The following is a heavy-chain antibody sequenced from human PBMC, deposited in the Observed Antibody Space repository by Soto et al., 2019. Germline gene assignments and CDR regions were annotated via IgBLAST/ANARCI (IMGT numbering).Heavy chain of an antibody. CDR3: ASLVPAAMVWFDP. Sequence: QLLESGPGLVKPSETLSLTFTVSGGSISSSSYYWGWIRQPPGKGLEWIGSIYYSGSTYYNTSLKSRVTISVDTSKNQFSLKLGSVTAADTAVYYCASLVPAAMVWFDPWGQGTLVTVSS. CDR1: GGSISSSSYY. CDR2: IYYSGST. V-gene: IGHV4-39*01. D-gene: IGHD2-2*01. J-gene: IGHJ5*02.